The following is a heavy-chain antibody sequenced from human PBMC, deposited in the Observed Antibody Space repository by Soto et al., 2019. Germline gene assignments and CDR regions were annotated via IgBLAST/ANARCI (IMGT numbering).Heavy chain of an antibody. CDR2: IYYSGST. V-gene: IGHV4-31*03. J-gene: IGHJ4*02. CDR3: ASSYDSSGYYPLIDY. Sequence: QLQLQESGPGLVKPSQTLSLTCTVSGGSISSGGYYWSWIRQHPGKGLEWIGYIYYSGSTYYNPYLKSRVTISVDTSKNQFSLKLSSVTAADTAVYYCASSYDSSGYYPLIDYWGQGTLVTVSS. CDR1: GGSISSGGYY. D-gene: IGHD3-22*01.